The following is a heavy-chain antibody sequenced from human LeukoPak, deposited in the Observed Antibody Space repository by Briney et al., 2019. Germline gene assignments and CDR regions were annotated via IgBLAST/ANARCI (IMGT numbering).Heavy chain of an antibody. Sequence: SETLSLTCTVSGGSISSGSYYWSWIRQPAGKGLEWIGRIYTSGSTNYNPSLKSRVTISVDTSKNQFSLKLSSVTAADTAVYYCASGNYDFWSGYPLNYWGQGTLVTVSS. CDR2: IYTSGST. CDR1: GGSISSGSYY. D-gene: IGHD3-3*01. CDR3: ASGNYDFWSGYPLNY. V-gene: IGHV4-61*02. J-gene: IGHJ4*02.